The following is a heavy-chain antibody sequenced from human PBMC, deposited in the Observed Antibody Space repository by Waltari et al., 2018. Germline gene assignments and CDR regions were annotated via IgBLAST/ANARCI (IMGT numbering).Heavy chain of an antibody. J-gene: IGHJ3*02. CDR3: ARVYRQQGNAFDI. CDR1: GGSISSYY. Sequence: QVQLQESGPGLVKPSETLSLTCTVSGGSISSYYWSWIRQPPGKGLEWIGYIYYRGSTTYNPSLKSRVTISVDTSKNQFSLKLSSVTAADTAVYYCARVYRQQGNAFDIWGQGTMVTVSS. D-gene: IGHD6-13*01. CDR2: IYYRGST. V-gene: IGHV4-59*01.